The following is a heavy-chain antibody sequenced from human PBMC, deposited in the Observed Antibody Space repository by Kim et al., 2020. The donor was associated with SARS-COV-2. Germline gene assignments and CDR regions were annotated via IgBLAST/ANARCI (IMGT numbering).Heavy chain of an antibody. CDR3: AKGRLYSGRSWVALRSGIGVFDY. CDR2: ISGSGGST. Sequence: GGSLRLSCAASGFTFSSYAMSWVRQAPGKGLEWVSAISGSGGSTYYADSVKGRFTISRDNSKNTLYLQMNSLRAEDTAVYYCAKGRLYSGRSWVALRSGIGVFDYWGQGTLVTVSS. J-gene: IGHJ4*02. CDR1: GFTFSSYA. D-gene: IGHD1-26*01. V-gene: IGHV3-23*01.